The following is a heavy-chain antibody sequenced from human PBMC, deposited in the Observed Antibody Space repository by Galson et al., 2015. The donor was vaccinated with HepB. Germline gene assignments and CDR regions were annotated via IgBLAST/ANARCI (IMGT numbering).Heavy chain of an antibody. V-gene: IGHV4-39*01. CDR3: ARVGGILWWWGQDQGSNYFDY. D-gene: IGHD2-21*01. J-gene: IGHJ4*02. CDR2: IYYSGST. Sequence: SETLSLTCTVSGGSISSSSYYWGWIRQPPGKGLEWIGSIYYSGSTYYNPSLKSRVTISVDTSKNQFSLKLSSVTAAGTAVYYCARVGGILWWWGQDQGSNYFDYWGQGTLVTVSS. CDR1: GGSISSSSYY.